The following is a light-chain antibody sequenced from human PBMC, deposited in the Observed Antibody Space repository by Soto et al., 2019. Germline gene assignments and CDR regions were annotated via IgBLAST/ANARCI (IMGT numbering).Light chain of an antibody. V-gene: IGKV3-15*01. CDR2: GAS. CDR3: QHYHNFPRT. CDR1: ETISSD. Sequence: ISMTQSPATLSVSPGERVTLSCGASETISSDLAWYQHRPGQAPRLLIYGASTRAHGVPARFSGSGSGTDFTLAISNLQPEDFGLYYCQHYHNFPRTFGQGTKLEIK. J-gene: IGKJ2*01.